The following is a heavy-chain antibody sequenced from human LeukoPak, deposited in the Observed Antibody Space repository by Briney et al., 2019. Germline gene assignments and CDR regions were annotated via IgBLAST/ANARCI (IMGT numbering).Heavy chain of an antibody. Sequence: PSETLSLTCSVSGSSFNTYYWSWIRQPAGKGLEWIGRIHTSGSADYSPSLQSRVTISVDMSKKEFSLKLTSVTAADTAVYHCARDIVYLIDEDYGWGQGILVTVSS. CDR2: IHTSGSA. CDR3: ARDIVYLIDEDYG. V-gene: IGHV4-4*07. CDR1: GSSFNTYY. D-gene: IGHD4-17*01. J-gene: IGHJ4*02.